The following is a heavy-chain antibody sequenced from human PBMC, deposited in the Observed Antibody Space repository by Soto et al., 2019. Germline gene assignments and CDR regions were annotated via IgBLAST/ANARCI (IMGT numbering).Heavy chain of an antibody. CDR1: VGTFSSYT. V-gene: IGHV1-69*02. Sequence: SVKVSCKASVGTFSSYTISWVRQAPGQGLEWMGRIIPILGIANYAQKFQGRVTITADKSTSTAYMELSSLRSEDTAVYYCARHYYGSGSYLRRSNWFEPWGQGTLVTVSS. J-gene: IGHJ5*02. D-gene: IGHD3-10*01. CDR3: ARHYYGSGSYLRRSNWFEP. CDR2: IIPILGIA.